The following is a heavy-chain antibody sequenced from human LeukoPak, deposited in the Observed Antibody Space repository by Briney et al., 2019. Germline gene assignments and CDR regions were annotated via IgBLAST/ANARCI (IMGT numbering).Heavy chain of an antibody. Sequence: SETLSLTCTVSGGSISSSSYYWGWIRQPPGKGLEWIGSIEYSGSTYYNPSLNIRVTISVDTSKYQFSLQLSSVTAPDTAVYYCARSSLDYIVATPNSSPSFDYWGQGTLVTVSS. D-gene: IGHD5-12*01. CDR1: GGSISSSSYY. CDR2: IEYSGST. J-gene: IGHJ4*02. CDR3: ARSSLDYIVATPNSSPSFDY. V-gene: IGHV4-39*07.